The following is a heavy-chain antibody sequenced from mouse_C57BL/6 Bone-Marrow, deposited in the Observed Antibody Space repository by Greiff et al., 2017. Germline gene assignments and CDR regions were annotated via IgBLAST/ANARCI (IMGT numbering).Heavy chain of an antibody. CDR1: GFTFSSYA. J-gene: IGHJ1*03. Sequence: EVNLVESGEGLVKPGGSLKLSCAASGFTFSSYAMSWVRQTPEKRLEWVAYISSGGDYIYYADTVKGRFTISRDNARNTLYRQMSSLKSEDTAMYYCTRAPNWYFDVWGTGTTVTVSS. CDR3: TRAPNWYFDV. CDR2: ISSGGDYI. V-gene: IGHV5-9-1*02.